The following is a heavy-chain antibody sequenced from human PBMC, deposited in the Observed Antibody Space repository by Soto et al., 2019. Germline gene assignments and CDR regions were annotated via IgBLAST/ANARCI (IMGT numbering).Heavy chain of an antibody. CDR3: AGNIVATISAFDK. D-gene: IGHD5-12*01. CDR2: INHSGNT. V-gene: IGHV4-34*01. J-gene: IGHJ4*02. CDR1: GESFSGYY. Sequence: QVQLQQWGAGLLKRSETLSLTCAVHGESFSGYYWSWIRQPPGKGLEWIGEINHSGNTNYNPSLKSRLTMSVDTSKNQISLKVKSVTAAETAVYYCAGNIVATISAFDKWGQGTLVTVSS.